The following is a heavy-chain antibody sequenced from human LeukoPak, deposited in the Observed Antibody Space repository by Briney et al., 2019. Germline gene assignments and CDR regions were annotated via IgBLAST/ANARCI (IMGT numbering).Heavy chain of an antibody. CDR1: GGSISSYY. D-gene: IGHD2-2*01. CDR3: ASEYCSSTSCPVLD. Sequence: PSETLSLTCTVSGGSISSYYWSWIRQPAGKGLEWIGRIYTSGSTNYNPSLKSRVTMSVDTSKNQFSLKLSSVTAADTAVYYCASEYCSSTSCPVLDWGQGTLVTVSS. J-gene: IGHJ4*02. CDR2: IYTSGST. V-gene: IGHV4-4*07.